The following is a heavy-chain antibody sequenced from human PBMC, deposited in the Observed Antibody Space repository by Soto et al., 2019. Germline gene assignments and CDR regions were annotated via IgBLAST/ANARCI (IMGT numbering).Heavy chain of an antibody. CDR3: AKEGTLIAVAGTCFDY. Sequence: QVQLVQSGAEVKKPGASVKVSCKASGYTFTSYGISWVRQAPGQGLEWMGWISAYNGNTNYAQKLQGRVTMTTDTSTSTAYMELRSLRAEDTAVYYCAKEGTLIAVAGTCFDYWGQGTLVTVSS. V-gene: IGHV1-18*04. CDR2: ISAYNGNT. CDR1: GYTFTSYG. J-gene: IGHJ4*02. D-gene: IGHD6-19*01.